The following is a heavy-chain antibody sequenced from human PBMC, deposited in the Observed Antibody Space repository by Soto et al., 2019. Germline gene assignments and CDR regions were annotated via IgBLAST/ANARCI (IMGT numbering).Heavy chain of an antibody. Sequence: EVQLVESGGGLVKPGGSLRLSCAASGLTLSNYKMNWVRQAPGKGLEWVSSINSASNYLYYADSVKGRFTVSRDNAKNSLYLQMNSLRAEDTAGYYCAGERNYDIDVWGQGTTVTVSS. CDR2: INSASNYL. CDR3: AGERNYDIDV. CDR1: GLTLSNYK. J-gene: IGHJ6*02. V-gene: IGHV3-21*01.